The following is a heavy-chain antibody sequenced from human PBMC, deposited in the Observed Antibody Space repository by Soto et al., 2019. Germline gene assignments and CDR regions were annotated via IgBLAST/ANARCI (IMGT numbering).Heavy chain of an antibody. CDR3: ARDIAGGYYGMDV. V-gene: IGHV1-2*04. J-gene: IGHJ6*02. D-gene: IGHD6-13*01. CDR2: INPNSGGT. Sequence: ASVKVSCKASGYTFTGYYMHWVRQAPGQGLEWVGWINPNSGGTNYAQKFQGWVTMTRDTSISTAYMELSRLRSDDTAVYYCARDIAGGYYGMDVWGQGTTVTAP. CDR1: GYTFTGYY.